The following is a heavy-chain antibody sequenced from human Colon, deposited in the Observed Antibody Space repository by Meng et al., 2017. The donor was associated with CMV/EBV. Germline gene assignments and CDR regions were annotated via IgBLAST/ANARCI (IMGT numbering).Heavy chain of an antibody. CDR2: IRYDGSNK. CDR1: GFTFSSYW. J-gene: IGHJ4*02. D-gene: IGHD6-13*01. Sequence: GESLKISCAASGFTFSSYWMSWVRQAPGKGLEWVAFIRYDGSNKYYADSVKGRFTISRDNSKNTLYLQMNSLRAEDTAVYYCAKPGSSWGQGTLVTVSS. CDR3: AKPGSS. V-gene: IGHV3-30*02.